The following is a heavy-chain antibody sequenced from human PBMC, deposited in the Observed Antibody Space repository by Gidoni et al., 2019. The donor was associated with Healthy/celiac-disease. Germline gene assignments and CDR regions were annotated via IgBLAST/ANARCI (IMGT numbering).Heavy chain of an antibody. V-gene: IGHV4-4*02. CDR2: IYHSGST. D-gene: IGHD4-17*01. CDR1: GGSISSSHW. Sequence: GTLSLTCAVSGGSISSSHWWSWVRQPPGKGLEWIGEIYHSGSTNYNPSLKSRVTISVDKSKNQFSLKLSSVTAADTAVYYCARGEGDYGDYEALNYWGQGTLVTVSS. J-gene: IGHJ4*02. CDR3: ARGEGDYGDYEALNY.